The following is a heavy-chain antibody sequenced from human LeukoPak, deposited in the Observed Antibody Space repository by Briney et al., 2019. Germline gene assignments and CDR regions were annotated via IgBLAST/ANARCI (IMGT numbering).Heavy chain of an antibody. V-gene: IGHV4-4*02. CDR1: GGSISSSNW. CDR3: ARGLYDDYGVWRYFDL. J-gene: IGHJ2*01. D-gene: IGHD4-17*01. Sequence: SETLSLTCAVSGGSISSSNWWSWVRQPPGKGLEWIGEIYHSGSTNYNPSLKSRVSISVDKSKNQFSLKLSSVTAADTAVYYCARGLYDDYGVWRYFDLWGRGTLVTVSS. CDR2: IYHSGST.